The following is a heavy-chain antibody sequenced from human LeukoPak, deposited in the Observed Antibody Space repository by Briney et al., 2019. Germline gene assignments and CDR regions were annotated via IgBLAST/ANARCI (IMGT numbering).Heavy chain of an antibody. CDR1: GGSISNYY. CDR2: IYSSGST. D-gene: IGHD2-15*01. V-gene: IGHV4-4*08. CDR3: VREILYCSGGSCYRGPFDN. Sequence: PSETLSLTCTVSGGSISNYYWSWIRQSPGKGLVWIGYIYSSGSTNCNPSLKSRILFSVDTSQNQFSLKLNSVTAADTAVYYCVREILYCSGGSCYRGPFDNWGQGTLVTVSA. J-gene: IGHJ4*02.